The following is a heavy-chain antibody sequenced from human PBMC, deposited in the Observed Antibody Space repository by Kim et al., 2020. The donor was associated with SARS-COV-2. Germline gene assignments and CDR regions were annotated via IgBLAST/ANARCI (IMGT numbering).Heavy chain of an antibody. V-gene: IGHV1-69*13. CDR1: GGTFSSYA. Sequence: SVKVSCKASGGTFSSYAISWVRQAPGQGLEWMGGIIPIFGTANYAQKFQGRVTITADESTSTAYMELSSLRSEDTAVYYCARGVGDCSSTSCYVYYYYYGMDVWGQGTTVTVSS. CDR3: ARGVGDCSSTSCYVYYYYYGMDV. J-gene: IGHJ6*02. CDR2: IIPIFGTA. D-gene: IGHD2-2*01.